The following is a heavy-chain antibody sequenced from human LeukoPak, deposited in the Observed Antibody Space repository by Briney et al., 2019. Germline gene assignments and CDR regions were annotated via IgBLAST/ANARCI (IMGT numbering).Heavy chain of an antibody. CDR1: GFTFSSDW. CDR2: IKQDGSEK. Sequence: GGSLRLFCAASGFTFSSDWMRWVRQAAGKGLEWVVNIKQDGSEKDDVVHVKGRFTSSRDNAKNSLYLQMNSLRAEDTAVYYCARETRRLAYCGGDCYSVWFDPWGQGTLVTVSS. V-gene: IGHV3-7*01. J-gene: IGHJ5*02. CDR3: ARETRRLAYCGGDCYSVWFDP. D-gene: IGHD2-21*02.